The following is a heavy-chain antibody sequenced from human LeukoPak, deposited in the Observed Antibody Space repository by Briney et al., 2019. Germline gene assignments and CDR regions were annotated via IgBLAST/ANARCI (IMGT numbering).Heavy chain of an antibody. CDR3: ARRYDSSGYYPDY. J-gene: IGHJ4*02. CDR1: GFTFGNYA. D-gene: IGHD3-22*01. Sequence: GGSLRLSCAASGFTFGNYAMSWVRQAPGKGLEWVSAITATGGSTYYADSVKGRFTISRDNSKNTLYLQMNSLRAEDTAVYYCARRYDSSGYYPDYWGQGTLVTVSS. V-gene: IGHV3-23*01. CDR2: ITATGGST.